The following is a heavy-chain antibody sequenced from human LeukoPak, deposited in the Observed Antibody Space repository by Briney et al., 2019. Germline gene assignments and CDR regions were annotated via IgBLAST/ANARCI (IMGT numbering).Heavy chain of an antibody. Sequence: ASVKVSFKGSGYTFTGYYIHWVRQAPAQGLEWMGLINPDSGGTNYAQEFQGRVTMTRDTSISTAYIELSRLRSDDPAVYYCARAQGAYCTNGVCPDWFDPWGQGTLVTVSS. V-gene: IGHV1-2*02. CDR2: INPDSGGT. J-gene: IGHJ5*02. CDR3: ARAQGAYCTNGVCPDWFDP. CDR1: GYTFTGYY. D-gene: IGHD2-8*01.